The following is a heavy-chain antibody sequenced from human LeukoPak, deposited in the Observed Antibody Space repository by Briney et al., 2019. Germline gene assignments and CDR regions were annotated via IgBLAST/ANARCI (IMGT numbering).Heavy chain of an antibody. V-gene: IGHV3-23*01. Sequence: GGSLRLSCAASGFTFSSYALSWVRQAPGKGLEWVSTISGSGGTTYFADSVKGRFTMSRDNSRNTLYLHMNSLRAEDTAVYYCAKAVAAYYYYGMDVWGQGTTVTVSS. CDR1: GFTFSSYA. D-gene: IGHD6-19*01. J-gene: IGHJ6*02. CDR2: ISGSGGTT. CDR3: AKAVAAYYYYGMDV.